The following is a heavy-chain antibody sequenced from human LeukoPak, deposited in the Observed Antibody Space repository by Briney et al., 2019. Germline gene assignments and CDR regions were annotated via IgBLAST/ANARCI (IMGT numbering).Heavy chain of an antibody. CDR2: INTNTGNP. D-gene: IGHD6-13*01. J-gene: IGHJ3*02. CDR1: GYIFTNHY. Sequence: ASVKVSCKSSGYIFTNHYMHWVRQAPGQGLEWMGWINTNTGNPTYAQGFTGRFVFSLDTSVSTAYLQISSLKAEDSAVFYCAKARSSSWLGGDAFDMWGQGTMVTVSS. V-gene: IGHV7-4-1*01. CDR3: AKARSSSWLGGDAFDM.